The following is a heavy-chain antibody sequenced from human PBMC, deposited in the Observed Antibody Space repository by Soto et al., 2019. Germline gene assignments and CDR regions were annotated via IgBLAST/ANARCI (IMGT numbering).Heavy chain of an antibody. Sequence: SDTLCLTCSVSGGYITSLSDHWGWIQKPPGKGLEWIGSIYYSGSTYYNPSLKSRVTISVDTSKNQFSLKLSSVTAADTAVYYCATQEVGGSYVYTFDPWGQGTLVTVSS. CDR2: IYYSGST. CDR1: GGYITSLSDH. D-gene: IGHD1-26*01. CDR3: ATQEVGGSYVYTFDP. V-gene: IGHV4-39*01. J-gene: IGHJ5*02.